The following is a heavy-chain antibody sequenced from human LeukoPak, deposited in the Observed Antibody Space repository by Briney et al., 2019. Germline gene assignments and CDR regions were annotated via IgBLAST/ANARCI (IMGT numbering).Heavy chain of an antibody. CDR2: ISGSGAYT. Sequence: LTGGSLRLSCAASGFTFSSYSMNWVRQAPGKGLEWVSTISGSGAYTYYADSVKGRFTISRDNSKNTLYLQMNSLRAEDTAVYYCAKYFASGSYYKLPHWGQGTLVTVSS. D-gene: IGHD3-10*01. J-gene: IGHJ1*01. V-gene: IGHV3-23*01. CDR3: AKYFASGSYYKLPH. CDR1: GFTFSSYS.